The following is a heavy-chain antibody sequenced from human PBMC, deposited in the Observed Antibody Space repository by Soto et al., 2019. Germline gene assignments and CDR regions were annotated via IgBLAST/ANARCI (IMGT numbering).Heavy chain of an antibody. J-gene: IGHJ5*02. CDR2: INAGNGNT. V-gene: IGHV1-3*01. CDR1: GYSFTIYA. D-gene: IGHD2-2*01. CDR3: AREIRDCSSTSCYFWFDP. Sequence: ASVKVSCKASGYSFTIYAMHWVRQAPGQRLEWMGWINAGNGNTKYSQKFQGRVTITRDTSASTAYMELSSLRSEDTAVYYCAREIRDCSSTSCYFWFDPWGQGTLVTVSS.